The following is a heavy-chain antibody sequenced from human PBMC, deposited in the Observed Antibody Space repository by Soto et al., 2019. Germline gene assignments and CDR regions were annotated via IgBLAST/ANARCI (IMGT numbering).Heavy chain of an antibody. D-gene: IGHD1-1*01. V-gene: IGHV3-21*01. Sequence: EVQLVESGGGLVKPGGSLRLSCAASGFTFSSYSMNWVRQAPGKGLEWVSSISSSSSYIYYADSVKGRFTISRDNAKNSLYLQMNSLRAEDTAVYYCVRNVDDPDAFDIWGQGTMVTVSS. CDR1: GFTFSSYS. CDR2: ISSSSSYI. J-gene: IGHJ3*02. CDR3: VRNVDDPDAFDI.